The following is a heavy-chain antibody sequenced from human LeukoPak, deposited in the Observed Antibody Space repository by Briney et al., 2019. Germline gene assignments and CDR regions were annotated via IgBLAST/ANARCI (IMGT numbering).Heavy chain of an antibody. V-gene: IGHV5-51*01. CDR3: TRQGVNFSDSSAFYY. CDR2: IYPGDSDI. D-gene: IGHD3-22*01. J-gene: IGHJ4*02. CDR1: GYRFTNYW. Sequence: GESLKISCKGSGYRFTNYWIAWVRQMPGKGLELMGSIYPGDSDIRYSPSFQGQVTISADKSFTTAYLQWRSLKTSDTAMYYCTRQGVNFSDSSAFYYWGQGTRVTVSS.